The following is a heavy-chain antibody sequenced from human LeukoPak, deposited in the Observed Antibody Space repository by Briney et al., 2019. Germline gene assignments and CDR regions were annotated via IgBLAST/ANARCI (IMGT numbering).Heavy chain of an antibody. V-gene: IGHV1-8*02. CDR1: GYTFTSYG. CDR3: ARALYGSGSYYLYYYYYYYMDV. J-gene: IGHJ6*03. CDR2: MNPNSGNT. Sequence: ASVKVSCKASGYTFTSYGINWVRQATGQGLEWMGWMNPNSGNTGYAQKFQGRVTMTRNTSISTAYMELSSLRSEDTAVYYCARALYGSGSYYLYYYYYYYMDVWGKGTTVTISS. D-gene: IGHD3-10*01.